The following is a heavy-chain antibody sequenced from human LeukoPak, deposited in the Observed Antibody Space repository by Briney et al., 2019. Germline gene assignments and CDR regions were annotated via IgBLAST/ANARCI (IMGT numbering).Heavy chain of an antibody. J-gene: IGHJ4*02. V-gene: IGHV1-2*02. CDR2: LIPNTGGT. Sequence: GASVKVSCKASGYSLTDYYVHWVRQAPGQGLEWMGWLIPNTGGTNYALKFQGRVTMTRDTSISTAYMELTRLRSDDTAVYYCARALYYYDRSGYFEGGTYFDYWGQGTLVTVSS. CDR3: ARALYYYDRSGYFEGGTYFDY. CDR1: GYSLTDYY. D-gene: IGHD3-22*01.